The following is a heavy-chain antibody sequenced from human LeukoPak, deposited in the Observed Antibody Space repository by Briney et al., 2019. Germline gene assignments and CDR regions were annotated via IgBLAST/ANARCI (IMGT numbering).Heavy chain of an antibody. J-gene: IGHJ4*02. CDR2: VYYSGST. Sequence: PSETLSLTCTVSGASVSSSSSFWAWIRQPPGKGLECIGNVYYSGSTHYNPSLKSRVTISLDMSKNQFSLRLTSVTAADTAIYYCARHGLYQDYGYWGQGILVTVSS. D-gene: IGHD3-16*01. V-gene: IGHV4-39*01. CDR3: ARHGLYQDYGY. CDR1: GASVSSSSSF.